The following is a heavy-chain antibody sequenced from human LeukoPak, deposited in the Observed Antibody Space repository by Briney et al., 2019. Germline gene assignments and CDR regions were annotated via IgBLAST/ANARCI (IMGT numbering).Heavy chain of an antibody. J-gene: IGHJ4*02. Sequence: PSETLSLTCAVSGGSFSGYYWTWIRQPPGKGLEWIGEINHSGSANYIPSLMSRVTISLDTSKNHFSLNLSSVTAADTAVYYCARGQGTVTTHWGQGTLVTASS. D-gene: IGHD4-11*01. CDR1: GGSFSGYY. CDR3: ARGQGTVTTH. CDR2: INHSGSA. V-gene: IGHV4-34*01.